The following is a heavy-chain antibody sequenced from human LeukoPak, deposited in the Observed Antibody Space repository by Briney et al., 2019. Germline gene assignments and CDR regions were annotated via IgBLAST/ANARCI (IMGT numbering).Heavy chain of an antibody. Sequence: ASVKVSCKASGYTFNSYDMHWVRQAPGEGPEWMGRINAGRGSTEFSQKFQGRLTITRDRSANTVYMELSSLTSEDTAMYFCARESVVYQNFFEDWGQASLATVSS. CDR3: ARESVVYQNFFED. J-gene: IGHJ1*01. V-gene: IGHV1-3*01. CDR1: GYTFNSYD. CDR2: INAGRGST. D-gene: IGHD3-3*01.